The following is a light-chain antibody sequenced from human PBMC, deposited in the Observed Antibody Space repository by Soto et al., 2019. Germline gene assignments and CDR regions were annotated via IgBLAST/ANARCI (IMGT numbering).Light chain of an antibody. J-gene: IGKJ1*01. Sequence: QRSRSPSTLSGSVGDRVTMTCRASQTMSSWLAGYQQKPGKAAKLLIYKASTLNSGVLCRYSGSGSGTEFPVTMSRLDLADFATYSWERYYGNSKAFGLWTRVDI. CDR2: KAS. CDR1: QTMSSW. V-gene: IGKV1-5*03. CDR3: ERYYGNSKA.